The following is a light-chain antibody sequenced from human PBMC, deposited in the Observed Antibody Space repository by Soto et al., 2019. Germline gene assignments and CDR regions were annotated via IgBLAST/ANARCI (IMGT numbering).Light chain of an antibody. Sequence: QSAVTQPASVSGSPGQSITISCTGTSSDVGGYKYVSWYQQHPGKAPKFLIYEVSNRPSGVSSRFSGSKSGNTASLTISGLQAEDEADYYCTSKTSTSPYVFGTGTKVTF. CDR3: TSKTSTSPYV. CDR2: EVS. J-gene: IGLJ1*01. V-gene: IGLV2-14*01. CDR1: SSDVGGYKY.